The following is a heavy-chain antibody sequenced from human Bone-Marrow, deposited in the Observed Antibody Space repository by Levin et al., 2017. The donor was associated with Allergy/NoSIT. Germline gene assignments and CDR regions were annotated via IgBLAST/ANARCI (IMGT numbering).Heavy chain of an antibody. CDR2: VNNGGNA. V-gene: IGHV3-23*01. Sequence: GESLKISCAASGFTFSRYAMSWVRQAPGRGREWVASVNNGGNAYYGGSVKGRFTVSRDNSKNTLDLQMNSLGDDDTAIYYCAKDHPSSGWPAFEYWGQGILVTVSS. CDR1: GFTFSRYA. D-gene: IGHD6-19*01. J-gene: IGHJ4*02. CDR3: AKDHPSSGWPAFEY.